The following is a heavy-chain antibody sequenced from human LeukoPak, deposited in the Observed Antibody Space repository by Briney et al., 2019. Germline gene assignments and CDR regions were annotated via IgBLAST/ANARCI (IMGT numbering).Heavy chain of an antibody. CDR1: GGSISSYY. Sequence: SETLSLTCTVSGGSISSYYWSWIRQSPEKGLEWIGYIYHSGTANYNPSLKSRVTISVDTSKNQFSLKLASVTAADTAVYYCARGGGFGSPPGFWGQGTLVTVSS. CDR3: ARGGGFGSPPGF. J-gene: IGHJ4*02. D-gene: IGHD1-26*01. V-gene: IGHV4-59*01. CDR2: IYHSGTA.